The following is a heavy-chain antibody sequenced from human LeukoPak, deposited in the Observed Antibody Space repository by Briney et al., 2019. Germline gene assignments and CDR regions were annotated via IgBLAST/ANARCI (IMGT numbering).Heavy chain of an antibody. V-gene: IGHV3-23*01. J-gene: IGHJ5*02. Sequence: GGSLRLSCAASGFTFSSYAMSWVRQAPGKGLEWVSAISGSGGSTYYADSVKGRFTISRDNSKNTLYLQMNSLRAEDTAVYYCAKDLIGSGWHNYFDPWGQGTLVTVSS. CDR1: GFTFSSYA. CDR3: AKDLIGSGWHNYFDP. D-gene: IGHD6-19*01. CDR2: ISGSGGST.